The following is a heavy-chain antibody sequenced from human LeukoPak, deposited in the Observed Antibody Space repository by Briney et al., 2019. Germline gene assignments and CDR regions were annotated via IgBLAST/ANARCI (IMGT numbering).Heavy chain of an antibody. V-gene: IGHV3-23*01. CDR2: ITGSGVST. J-gene: IGHJ4*02. D-gene: IGHD1-26*01. Sequence: GGSLRLSCAASGFTFGSYAMSWVRQAPGKGLEWVSAITGSGVSTHYADSVKGRFTISRDNSKNTLYLQMNSLRAEDTAVYYCAKDMVVGADGYFDYWGQGTLVTVSS. CDR1: GFTFGSYA. CDR3: AKDMVVGADGYFDY.